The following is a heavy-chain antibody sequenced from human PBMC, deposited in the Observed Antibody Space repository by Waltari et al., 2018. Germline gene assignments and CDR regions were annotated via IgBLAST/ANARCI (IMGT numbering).Heavy chain of an antibody. CDR2: IYYSGST. CDR1: GGSISSGGYY. D-gene: IGHD1-26*01. V-gene: IGHV4-31*03. Sequence: QVQLQESGPGLVKPSQTLSLTCTVSGGSISSGGYYWSWIRQHPGKGLEWIGYIYYSGSTYYNPSLKSRVTIAVDTAKNQFSLKLSAVTAADTAVYYCARAIKDSGSYQPRGGDAFDIWGQGTMVTVSS. J-gene: IGHJ3*02. CDR3: ARAIKDSGSYQPRGGDAFDI.